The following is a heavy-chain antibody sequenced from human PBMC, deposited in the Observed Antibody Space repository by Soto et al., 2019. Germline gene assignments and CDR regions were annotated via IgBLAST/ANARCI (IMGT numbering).Heavy chain of an antibody. D-gene: IGHD3-3*01. J-gene: IGHJ6*02. CDR2: IYTSGST. CDR3: ARETIFGVVIRSDGMDV. CDR1: GGSISSYY. Sequence: SGTLSLTCTVSGGSISSYYWSWIRQPAGKGLEWIGRIYTSGSTNYNPSLKSRVTMSVDTSKNQFSLKLSSVTAADTAVYYCARETIFGVVIRSDGMDVWGQGTTVTVS. V-gene: IGHV4-4*07.